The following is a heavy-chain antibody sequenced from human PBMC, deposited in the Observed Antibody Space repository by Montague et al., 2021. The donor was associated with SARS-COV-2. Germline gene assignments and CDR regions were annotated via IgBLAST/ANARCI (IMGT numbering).Heavy chain of an antibody. D-gene: IGHD3/OR15-3a*01. V-gene: IGHV3-7*01. CDR3: ARSPRGSGTGWLDY. CDR2: INQDETAK. Sequence: SFSASGFTSGDYQMTWVRQAPGKGLQWVANINQDETAKTYVDSVKGRFTISRDNAKNSLILQMNSLKDEDTAVYYCARSPRGSGTGWLDYWGQGTLVTVSS. J-gene: IGHJ4*02. CDR1: GFTSGDYQ.